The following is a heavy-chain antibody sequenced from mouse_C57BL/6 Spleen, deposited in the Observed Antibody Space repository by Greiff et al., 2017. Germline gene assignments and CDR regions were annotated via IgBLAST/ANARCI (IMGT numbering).Heavy chain of an antibody. D-gene: IGHD2-3*01. CDR1: GFTFSSYA. J-gene: IGHJ2*01. Sequence: EVKLMESGAGLVKPGGSLKLSCAASGFTFSSYAMSWVRQTPEKRLEWVAYISSGGDYIYYAETVKGRCTISRDNARNTLYLQMSSMKSEDTAMYYCTRGIYDGYYGYFDYWGQGTTLTVSS. CDR3: TRGIYDGYYGYFDY. V-gene: IGHV5-9-1*02. CDR2: ISSGGDYI.